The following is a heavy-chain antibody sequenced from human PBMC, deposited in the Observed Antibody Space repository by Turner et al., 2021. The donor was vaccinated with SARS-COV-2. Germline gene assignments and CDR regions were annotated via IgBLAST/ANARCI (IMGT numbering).Heavy chain of an antibody. J-gene: IGHJ3*02. CDR2: ISTYTGNT. CDR3: ATSITFGETRTFDI. D-gene: IGHD3-16*01. CDR1: GYSFTNYG. Sequence: VQLVQSGAAVKKPGASVKVSCKASGYSFTNYGISWVRQAPGQGIEWMGWISTYTGNTHYAQKLQGRVTMTTDTATNTAYMELRSLRSDDTAVYYCATSITFGETRTFDIWGQGTMVTVSS. V-gene: IGHV1-18*01.